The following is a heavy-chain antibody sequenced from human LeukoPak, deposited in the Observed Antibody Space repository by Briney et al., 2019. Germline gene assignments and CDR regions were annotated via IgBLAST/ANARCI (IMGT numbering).Heavy chain of an antibody. Sequence: SETLSLTCTVSSGSISLYYWSWIRQPPGKGLEWIGYIHYSGNTNHNPSLKSRVTISVDTSKNQLSLKVSSVTAADTAVYYCARNGRYNWFDPWGQGTLVTVSS. V-gene: IGHV4-59*01. J-gene: IGHJ5*02. CDR2: IHYSGNT. CDR1: SGSISLYY. D-gene: IGHD2-8*01. CDR3: ARNGRYNWFDP.